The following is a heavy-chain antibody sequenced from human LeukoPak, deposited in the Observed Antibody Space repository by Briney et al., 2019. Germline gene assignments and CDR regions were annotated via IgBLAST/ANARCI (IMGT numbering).Heavy chain of an antibody. CDR3: ARELDYYGSGSYWDYFDY. D-gene: IGHD3-10*01. J-gene: IGHJ4*02. CDR2: IASETYGGTA. V-gene: IGHV3-49*04. CDR1: GFTFGDYA. Sequence: GGSLRLSCTASGFTFGDYAMAWVRQAPGKGLEWVGFIASETYGGTAEYAASVKGRFTISRDDSKSIAYLQMNSLRAEDTAVYYCARELDYYGSGSYWDYFDYWGQGTLVTVSS.